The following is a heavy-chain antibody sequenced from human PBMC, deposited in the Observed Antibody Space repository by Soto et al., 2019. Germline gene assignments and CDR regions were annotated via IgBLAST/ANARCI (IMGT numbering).Heavy chain of an antibody. CDR2: IGYDGSTE. CDR1: GFTFSTYG. CDR3: ARAGTLSEKCGEFDC. Sequence: QVQLVESGGGVVQPGRSLRLSCAASGFTFSTYGMHWVRQAPGKRLEWVALIGYDGSTEYYADSVKGRFTISRDNSKNTLYRRMNSLRAEDTAVYYCARAGTLSEKCGEFDCWGQGTLVSVSS. D-gene: IGHD6-13*01. V-gene: IGHV3-33*01. J-gene: IGHJ4*02.